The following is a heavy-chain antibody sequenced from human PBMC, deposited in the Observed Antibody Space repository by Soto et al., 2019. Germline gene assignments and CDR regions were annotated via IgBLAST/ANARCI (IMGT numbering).Heavy chain of an antibody. CDR3: ARDCGSPSCYMGGYV. J-gene: IGHJ1*01. D-gene: IGHD2-2*02. CDR2: IYSGGST. Sequence: GGSLLLSCAASGLTVSSNYMSWVRQAPGKGLEWVSVIYSGGSTYYADSVKGRFTISRDNAKSTLYLLMNSLSAEDTAVYYCARDCGSPSCYMGGYVWGQGTRVTAAS. CDR1: GLTVSSNY. V-gene: IGHV3-53*01.